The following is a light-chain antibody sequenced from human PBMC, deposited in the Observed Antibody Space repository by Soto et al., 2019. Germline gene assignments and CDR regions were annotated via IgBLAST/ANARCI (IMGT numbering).Light chain of an antibody. CDR1: QGISSY. Sequence: ANRMTQSPSSFSASTGDRVTITCRASQGISSYLAWYQQKPGKAPKLLIYAASTLQSGVPSRFSGSGSGTDFTLTISCLQSEDFATYYCQQYYSYPTFGQGTKVDIK. CDR2: AAS. CDR3: QQYYSYPT. J-gene: IGKJ1*01. V-gene: IGKV1-8*01.